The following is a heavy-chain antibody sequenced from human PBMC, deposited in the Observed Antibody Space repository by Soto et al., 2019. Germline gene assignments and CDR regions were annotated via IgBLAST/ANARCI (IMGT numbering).Heavy chain of an antibody. CDR2: ISWNSGNI. V-gene: IGHV3-9*01. CDR3: AKDPYDTMPGYNTCFAP. J-gene: IGHJ5*02. CDR1: VDFG. D-gene: IGHD3-9*01. Sequence: VDFGGHCIRKKTGKGLEWVAGISWNSGNIDFGDSVKGRFTISRDNAKNSLYLQMNSLRPEDTAVYYCAKDPYDTMPGYNTCFAPRRQGTLVTVSS.